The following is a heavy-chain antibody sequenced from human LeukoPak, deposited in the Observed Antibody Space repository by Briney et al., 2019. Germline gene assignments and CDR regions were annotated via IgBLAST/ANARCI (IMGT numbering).Heavy chain of an antibody. V-gene: IGHV3-30*18. CDR1: GFTFSSYG. J-gene: IGHJ4*02. CDR2: ISYDGTIK. Sequence: GGSLRLSCAASGFTFSSYGMHWVRQAPGKGLEWVAVISYDGTIKYYGDSVKGRFTISRDNSKNTLYLQMNSLRPEDTAVYYCAKDRYCSNADCYGGFDYWGQGTLVTVSS. CDR3: AKDRYCSNADCYGGFDY. D-gene: IGHD2-8*01.